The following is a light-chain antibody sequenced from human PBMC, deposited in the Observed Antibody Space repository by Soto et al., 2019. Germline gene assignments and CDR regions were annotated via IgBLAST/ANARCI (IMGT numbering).Light chain of an antibody. J-gene: IGKJ2*01. CDR1: QGVSTNY. CDR3: HRYGHSPYT. Sequence: DIVLTQSPGTLSLSPGDRATLSCRASQGVSTNYVAGYQQKPGQSPRLLIYGASSGAAGIPCRFSGSGSGTDFTLTISRVESEDVAVFCCHRYGHSPYTFGQWTKLEIK. V-gene: IGKV3-20*01. CDR2: GAS.